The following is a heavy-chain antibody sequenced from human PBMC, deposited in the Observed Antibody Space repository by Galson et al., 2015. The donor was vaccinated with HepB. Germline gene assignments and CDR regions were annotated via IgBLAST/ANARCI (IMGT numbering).Heavy chain of an antibody. V-gene: IGHV3-30*18. J-gene: IGHJ4*02. CDR1: GFTFSSYG. D-gene: IGHD1-26*01. CDR3: AKVGAELSPGYAVFDY. CDR2: ISYDGSNK. Sequence: SLRLSCAASGFTFSSYGMHWVRQAPGKGLEWVAVISYDGSNKYYADSVKGGFTISRDNYNNTLYLQMNSLRDEDTAVYYCAKVGAELSPGYAVFDYWGQGTRVTVSS.